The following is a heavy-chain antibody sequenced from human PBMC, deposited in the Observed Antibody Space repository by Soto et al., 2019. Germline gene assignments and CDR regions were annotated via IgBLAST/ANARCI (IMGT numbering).Heavy chain of an antibody. Sequence: EVQLVDSGGGLVQPGGSLRLSCAASGFTFSSYWMSWVRQAPGKGLEWVANIKEDGSEKYYVDSVKGRFTISRDNAKNSLYLQMNSLRAEDTAXXXXXXXXXXXXXXXXIWGQGTMVTVSS. CDR1: GFTFSSYW. CDR2: IKEDGSEK. V-gene: IGHV3-7*01. J-gene: IGHJ3*02. CDR3: XXXXXXXXXXXXI.